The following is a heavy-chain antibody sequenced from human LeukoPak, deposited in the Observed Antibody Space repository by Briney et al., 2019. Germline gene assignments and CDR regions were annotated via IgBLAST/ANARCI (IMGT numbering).Heavy chain of an antibody. J-gene: IGHJ4*02. V-gene: IGHV3-21*01. CDR2: ISSSSSYI. CDR3: ARDYGDSTGGLSYIDY. CDR1: GFTFSSYS. Sequence: GGSLRLSCAASGFTFSSYSMNWVRQAPGKGLEWVSSISSSSSYIYYADSVKGRFTISRDNAKNSLYLQMNSLRAEDTAVYYCARDYGDSTGGLSYIDYWGQGTLVTVSS. D-gene: IGHD4-17*01.